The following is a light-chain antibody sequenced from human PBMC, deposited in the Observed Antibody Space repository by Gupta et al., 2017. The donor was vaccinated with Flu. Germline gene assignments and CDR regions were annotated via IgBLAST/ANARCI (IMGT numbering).Light chain of an antibody. CDR2: DVT. Sequence: SALTQPASVSRSPGQSITISCTGTSSDVGGSNYVSWYQQHPGKAPKLIIYDVTNRPSGVSSRFSGSKSGNTASLTISRLEAEDESDYFCSSYTSTNTFYVFGTGTKVTVL. V-gene: IGLV2-14*01. J-gene: IGLJ1*01. CDR3: SSYTSTNTFYV. CDR1: SSDVGGSNY.